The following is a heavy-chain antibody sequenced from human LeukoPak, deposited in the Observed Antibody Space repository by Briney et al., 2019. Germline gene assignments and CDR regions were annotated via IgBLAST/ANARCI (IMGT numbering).Heavy chain of an antibody. Sequence: GGSLRLSCAASGFTFSDYYMSWIRQAPGKGLEWVSYISSSGSTIYYADSVKGRFTISRDNAKNSLYLQMNSLRAEDTAVYYCASPYVLRFLEWLFGAAFDIWGQGTMVTVSS. CDR3: ASPYVLRFLEWLFGAAFDI. J-gene: IGHJ3*02. CDR1: GFTFSDYY. CDR2: ISSSGSTI. D-gene: IGHD3-3*01. V-gene: IGHV3-11*04.